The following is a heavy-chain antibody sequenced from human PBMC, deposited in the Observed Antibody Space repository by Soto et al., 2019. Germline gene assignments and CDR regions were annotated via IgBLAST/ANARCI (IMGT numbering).Heavy chain of an antibody. Sequence: GGSLRLSCAASGFTFSSYSMNWVRQVPGKGLEWVSSISSSSSYIYYADSVKGRFTISRDNAKNSLYLQMNSLRAEDTAVYYCAKFSGWYYYYMDVWGKGTTVTVSS. V-gene: IGHV3-21*01. CDR2: ISSSSSYI. CDR1: GFTFSSYS. D-gene: IGHD6-19*01. CDR3: AKFSGWYYYYMDV. J-gene: IGHJ6*03.